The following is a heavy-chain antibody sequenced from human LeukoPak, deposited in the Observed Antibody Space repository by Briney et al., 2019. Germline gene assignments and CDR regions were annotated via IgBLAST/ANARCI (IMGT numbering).Heavy chain of an antibody. J-gene: IGHJ5*01. V-gene: IGHV3-48*04. CDR1: GFAFSSYS. Sequence: QSGGSLRLSCAASGFAFSSYSMNWVRQAPGKGLEWVSYISSSSNAIYYADSVKGRFTISRENAKNSLSLQMNSLRPEDTAVYYCVKDSGYYDTSGKGWFDFWGLGTLVTVSS. D-gene: IGHD3-22*01. CDR2: ISSSSNAI. CDR3: VKDSGYYDTSGKGWFDF.